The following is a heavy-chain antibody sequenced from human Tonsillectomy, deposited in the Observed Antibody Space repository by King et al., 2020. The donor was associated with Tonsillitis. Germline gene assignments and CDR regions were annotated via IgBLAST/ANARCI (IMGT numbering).Heavy chain of an antibody. V-gene: IGHV3-23*04. CDR3: AKEILLGNDGFDI. D-gene: IGHD7-27*01. Sequence: VQLVESGGGLVQPGGSLRLSCAASGFTFNNYVMSWVRQGPGKGLDWVSSISGRAGRTYYADSVKGRFTISRDNDNSTLYLHMTSLRVDDTAVYYCAKEILLGNDGFDIWGQGTKVTVSS. CDR2: ISGRAGRT. CDR1: GFTFNNYV. J-gene: IGHJ3*02.